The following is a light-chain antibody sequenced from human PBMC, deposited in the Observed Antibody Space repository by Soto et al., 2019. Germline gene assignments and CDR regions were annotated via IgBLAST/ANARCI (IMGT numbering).Light chain of an antibody. CDR2: DAS. V-gene: IGKV1-5*01. Sequence: DIQMTQSPSTLSASVGDRVTIACRASQSISSWLAWYQQKPGKAPKLLIYDASSLESGVPSRFSGSGSGTEFTLTISSLQPDDFATYYCQQYNSYLLTFGGGTKVEIK. J-gene: IGKJ4*01. CDR1: QSISSW. CDR3: QQYNSYLLT.